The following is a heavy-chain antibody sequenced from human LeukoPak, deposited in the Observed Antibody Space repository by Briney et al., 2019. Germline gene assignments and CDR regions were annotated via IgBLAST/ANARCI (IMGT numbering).Heavy chain of an antibody. CDR3: AKETGSYGPFDS. J-gene: IGHJ4*02. V-gene: IGHV3-9*01. D-gene: IGHD4-17*01. CDR1: GFTFDDYT. CDR2: IHGNGGGI. Sequence: GGSLRLSCAASGFTFDDYTMHWVRQAPGKGLEWLSGIHGNGGGISCADPVKGRFTISRDNAKNSLYLQMNSLRTDDTALYYCAKETGSYGPFDSWGQGTLVTVS.